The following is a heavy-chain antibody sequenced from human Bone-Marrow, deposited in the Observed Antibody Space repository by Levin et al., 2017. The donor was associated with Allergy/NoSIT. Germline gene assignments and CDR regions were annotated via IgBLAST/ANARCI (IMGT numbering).Heavy chain of an antibody. CDR1: GDTFSSYD. V-gene: IGHV1-8*01. J-gene: IGHJ5*02. CDR2: MNPKSGNT. CDR3: ATGQGHLVGPP. Sequence: AASVKVSCKASGDTFSSYDINWVRQASGQGLEWMGWMNPKSGNTVYAQKFQGRVTMTRNTSIRTAYMDLSSLRSDDTAVYYCATGQGHLVGPPWGQGTLVTVSS. D-gene: IGHD6-6*01.